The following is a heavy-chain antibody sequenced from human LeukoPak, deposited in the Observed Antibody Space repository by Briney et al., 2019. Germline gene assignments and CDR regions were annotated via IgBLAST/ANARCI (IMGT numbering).Heavy chain of an antibody. CDR3: AKNTSVLPDF. D-gene: IGHD3-3*01. V-gene: IGHV3-23*01. Sequence: GGSLRLSCAASGFTFDTDAMTWVRQAPGKGLEWVSVISGSGDFTFYADSVKGRFTLSRDNSKNTLYLQMNSLRAEDTAIYYCAKNTSVLPDFWGQGTLVTVSS. CDR2: ISGSGDFT. CDR1: GFTFDTDA. J-gene: IGHJ4*02.